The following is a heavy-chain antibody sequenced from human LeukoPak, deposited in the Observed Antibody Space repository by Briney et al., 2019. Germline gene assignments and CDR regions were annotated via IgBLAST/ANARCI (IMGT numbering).Heavy chain of an antibody. Sequence: GGSLRLSCAASGFSFSTYAMSWVRQAPGKGLEWVSGVNGNGGSTSYADSVKGRFTTSRDNSKNTLFLQMNSLRAEDTAIYYCAKYGPQDSGSSHFDYWGQGALVTVSS. CDR3: AKYGPQDSGSSHFDY. CDR2: VNGNGGST. V-gene: IGHV3-23*01. D-gene: IGHD1-26*01. CDR1: GFSFSTYA. J-gene: IGHJ4*02.